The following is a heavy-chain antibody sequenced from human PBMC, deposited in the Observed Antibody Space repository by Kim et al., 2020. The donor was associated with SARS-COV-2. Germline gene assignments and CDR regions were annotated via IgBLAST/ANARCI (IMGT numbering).Heavy chain of an antibody. Sequence: GGSLRLSCAASGFTFSDYYMSWIRQAPGKGLEWVSYISSSSSYTNYADSVKGRFTISRDNAKNSLYLQMNSLRAEDTAVYYCAREGSYYDSSGYYSRGWYFDLWGRGTLVTVSS. D-gene: IGHD3-22*01. CDR2: ISSSSSYT. V-gene: IGHV3-11*05. CDR3: AREGSYYDSSGYYSRGWYFDL. CDR1: GFTFSDYY. J-gene: IGHJ2*01.